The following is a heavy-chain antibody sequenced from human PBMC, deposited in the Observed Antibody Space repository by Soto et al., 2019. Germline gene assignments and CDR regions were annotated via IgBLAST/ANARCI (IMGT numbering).Heavy chain of an antibody. Sequence: QVQLVQSGAEVKKPGSSVKVSCKASGCTFSSYAISWVRQAPGQGLEWMGRIIPIFGTAKYAQKFQGRVTITADESTSTAYMELSSLRSEDTAVYYCARVPEYYYDSSGYYLNWFDPWGQGTLVTVSS. V-gene: IGHV1-69*18. CDR2: IIPIFGTA. D-gene: IGHD3-22*01. CDR1: GCTFSSYA. J-gene: IGHJ5*02. CDR3: ARVPEYYYDSSGYYLNWFDP.